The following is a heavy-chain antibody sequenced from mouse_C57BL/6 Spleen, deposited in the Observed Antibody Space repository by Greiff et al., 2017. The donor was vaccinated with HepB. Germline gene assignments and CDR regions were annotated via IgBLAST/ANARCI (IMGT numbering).Heavy chain of an antibody. CDR2: INPNNGGT. V-gene: IGHV1-22*01. Sequence: EVQVVESGPELVKPGASVKMSCKASGYTFTDYNMHWVKQSHGKSLEWIGYINPNNGGTSYNQKFKGKATLTVNKSSSTAYMELRSLTSEDSAVYYCARGGVYFDVWGTGTTVTVSS. J-gene: IGHJ1*03. CDR1: GYTFTDYN. CDR3: ARGGVYFDV.